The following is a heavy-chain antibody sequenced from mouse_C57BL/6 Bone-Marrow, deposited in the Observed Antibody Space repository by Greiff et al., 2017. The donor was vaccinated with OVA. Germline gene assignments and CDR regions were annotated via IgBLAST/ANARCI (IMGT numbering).Heavy chain of an antibody. CDR3: ARAYVPGAY. CDR2: IYPGSGNT. D-gene: IGHD2-10*02. CDR1: GYTFTDYY. Sequence: QVQLKESGAELVRPGASVKLSCKASGYTFTDYYINWVKQRPGQGLEWIARIYPGSGNTYYNEKFKGKATLTAEKSSSTAYMQLSSLTSEDSAVYFCARAYVPGAYWGQGTLVTVSA. V-gene: IGHV1-76*01. J-gene: IGHJ3*01.